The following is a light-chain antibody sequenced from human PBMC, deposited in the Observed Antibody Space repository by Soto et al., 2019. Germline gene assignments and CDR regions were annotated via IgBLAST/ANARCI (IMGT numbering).Light chain of an antibody. J-gene: IGKJ3*01. Sequence: DIVMTQSPLSLPVTPGEPASISCRSSQSLLNSNGYNYLDWYLQKPGQSPQLLIYLASNQASVVPDRFSGIGSGTEFTLKISRLEAEDVGVYYCMQALHTPFTFGPGTKVDIK. CDR2: LAS. V-gene: IGKV2-28*01. CDR1: QSLLNSNGYNY. CDR3: MQALHTPFT.